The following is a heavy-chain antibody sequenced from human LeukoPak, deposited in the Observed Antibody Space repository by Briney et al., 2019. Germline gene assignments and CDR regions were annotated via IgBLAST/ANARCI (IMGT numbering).Heavy chain of an antibody. CDR2: ISGGGTGT. CDR1: GLTFSSYA. V-gene: IGHV3-23*01. J-gene: IGHJ4*02. CDR3: AKVGYESSGYSDY. Sequence: GGSLRLSCAASGLTFSSYAMSWVRQTPGKGLEWVSTISGGGTGTDYADSVRGRFTISRDNSKNTLYPQMNSLRAEDTAVYYCAKVGYESSGYSDYWGQGTLVTVSS. D-gene: IGHD3-22*01.